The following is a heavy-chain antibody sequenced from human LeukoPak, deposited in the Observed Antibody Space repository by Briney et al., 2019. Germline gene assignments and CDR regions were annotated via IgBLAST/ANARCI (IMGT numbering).Heavy chain of an antibody. J-gene: IGHJ4*02. CDR2: IRSKAYGGTT. D-gene: IGHD3-10*01. CDR1: GFTFGDYA. CDR3: TRGLLFGELLSYFDY. V-gene: IGHV3-49*04. Sequence: GGSLRLSCTASGFTFGDYAMSWVRQAPGKGLEWVGFIRSKAYGGTTEYAASVKGRFTISRDDSKSIAYLQMNSLKTEDTAVYYCTRGLLFGELLSYFDYRGQGTLVTVSS.